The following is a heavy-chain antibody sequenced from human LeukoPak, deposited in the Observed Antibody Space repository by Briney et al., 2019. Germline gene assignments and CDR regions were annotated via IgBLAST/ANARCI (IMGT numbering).Heavy chain of an antibody. CDR1: GGSFSGYN. J-gene: IGHJ2*01. CDR3: ARGGYYYGSAYWYFDL. CDR2: INHIGST. D-gene: IGHD3-10*01. V-gene: IGHV4-34*01. Sequence: PSETLSLTCAVYGGSFSGYNWSWIRQPPGKGLEWIGEINHIGSTYYNPSLKSRVTISVDTSKNQFSLKLSSVTAADTAVYYCARGGYYYGSAYWYFDLWGRGTLVTVSS.